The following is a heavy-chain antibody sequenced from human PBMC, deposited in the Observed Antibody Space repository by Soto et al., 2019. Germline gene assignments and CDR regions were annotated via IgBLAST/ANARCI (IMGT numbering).Heavy chain of an antibody. D-gene: IGHD4-17*01. V-gene: IGHV4-4*02. J-gene: IGHJ6*02. Sequence: TSETLSLTCAVSGGSISSSNWWSWVRQPPGKGLEWIGEIYHSGSTNYNPSLKSRVTISVDKSKNQFSLKLSSVTAADTAVYYCAREYGDYVDYYYYYGMDVWGQGTTVTVSS. CDR2: IYHSGST. CDR1: GGSISSSNW. CDR3: AREYGDYVDYYYYYGMDV.